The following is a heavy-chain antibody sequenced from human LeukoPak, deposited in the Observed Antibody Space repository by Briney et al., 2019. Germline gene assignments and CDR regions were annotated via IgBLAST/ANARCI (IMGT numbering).Heavy chain of an antibody. J-gene: IGHJ5*02. CDR2: INQDGSEK. CDR1: EFTFSGYW. Sequence: GGSLRLSCAASEFTFSGYWMNWVRQAPGKGPEWVANINQDGSEKHYVDSVKGRFTISRDNAKNSLFLQMNSLRAEDTAVYYCARDTGDNWNPWGQGTLVTVSS. V-gene: IGHV3-7*01. D-gene: IGHD1-20*01. CDR3: ARDTGDNWNP.